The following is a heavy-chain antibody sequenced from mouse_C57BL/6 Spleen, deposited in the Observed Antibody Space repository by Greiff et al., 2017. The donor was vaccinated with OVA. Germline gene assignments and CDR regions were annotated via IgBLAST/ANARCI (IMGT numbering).Heavy chain of an antibody. V-gene: IGHV1-19*01. Sequence: EVQLQQSGPVLVKPGASVKMSCKASGYTFTDYYMTWVKQSHGKSLEWIGVINPYNGGTSYNQKFKGKATLTVDKSSSTAYMELNSLTSEDSAVYYCARGTTVEGWFAYWGQGTLVTVSA. D-gene: IGHD1-1*01. J-gene: IGHJ3*01. CDR2: INPYNGGT. CDR3: ARGTTVEGWFAY. CDR1: GYTFTDYY.